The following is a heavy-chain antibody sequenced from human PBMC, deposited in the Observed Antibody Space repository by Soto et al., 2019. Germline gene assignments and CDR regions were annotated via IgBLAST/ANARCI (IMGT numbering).Heavy chain of an antibody. CDR2: VTANGGST. D-gene: IGHD2-21*02. CDR1: GFTFSVYA. CDR3: ASLGVGDWANYYYYYGMDV. Sequence: EVQLLESGGGFVQPGGSLRLSCAATGFTFSVYAMTWVRQAPGKGLEWVSAVTANGGSTYSADSVKGRFTISRDNSKNTLFLQMNGLRAEDTAVYYCASLGVGDWANYYYYYGMDVWGQGTTVTVSS. J-gene: IGHJ6*02. V-gene: IGHV3-23*01.